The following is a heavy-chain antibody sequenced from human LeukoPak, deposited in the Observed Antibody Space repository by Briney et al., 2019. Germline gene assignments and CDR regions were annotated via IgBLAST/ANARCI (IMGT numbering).Heavy chain of an antibody. D-gene: IGHD6-19*01. CDR3: ARDIGWFYFDY. Sequence: GGSLRLSCAASGFTFSRYWMSWVRQAPGKGLDWVANIKKDGSEKYYGGSVKGRFTISRDNAKNSLFLKMNSLRAEDTAVYYCARDIGWFYFDYWGQGSLVTVSS. CDR1: GFTFSRYW. CDR2: IKKDGSEK. V-gene: IGHV3-7*01. J-gene: IGHJ4*02.